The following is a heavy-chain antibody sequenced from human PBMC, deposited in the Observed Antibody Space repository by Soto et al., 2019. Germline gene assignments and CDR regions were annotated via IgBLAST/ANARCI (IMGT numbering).Heavy chain of an antibody. Sequence: QVRLVESGGGVVQPGRSLRLSCTASGFSFSSYAMYWFRQPPGKGLEWVAVISHDGINKHYADSVKGRVTVSRDNSNHPLDLQLTSLRGEDTAMYYCARDMYSSDYFVKWFEPWGQGTLVTVSS. D-gene: IGHD6-19*01. V-gene: IGHV3-30-3*01. CDR3: ARDMYSSDYFVKWFEP. CDR1: GFSFSSYA. CDR2: ISHDGINK. J-gene: IGHJ5*02.